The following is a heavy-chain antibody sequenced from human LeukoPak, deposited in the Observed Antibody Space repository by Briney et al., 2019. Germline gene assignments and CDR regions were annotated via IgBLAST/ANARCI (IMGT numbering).Heavy chain of an antibody. Sequence: ASVKVSCKASGYTFTGYYMHWVRQAPGQGLEWMGRINPNSGGTNYAQKFQGRVTITTDESTSTAYMELSSLRSEDTAVYYCAARPNGDYDHYFDYWGQGTLVTVSS. CDR2: INPNSGGT. CDR3: AARPNGDYDHYFDY. J-gene: IGHJ4*02. CDR1: GYTFTGYY. V-gene: IGHV1-2*06. D-gene: IGHD4-17*01.